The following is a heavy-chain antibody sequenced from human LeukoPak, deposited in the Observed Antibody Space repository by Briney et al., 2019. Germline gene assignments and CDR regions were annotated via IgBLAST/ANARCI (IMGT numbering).Heavy chain of an antibody. V-gene: IGHV1-69*13. CDR1: GYTFTSYG. Sequence: ASVKVSCKASGYTFTSYGISWVRQAPGQGLEWMGGIIPIFGTANYAQKFQGRVTITADESTSTAYMELSSLRSEDTAVYYCARDGAPPAKTNGVWKYYYGMDVWGQGTTVTVSS. J-gene: IGHJ6*02. CDR2: IIPIFGTA. D-gene: IGHD2-8*01. CDR3: ARDGAPPAKTNGVWKYYYGMDV.